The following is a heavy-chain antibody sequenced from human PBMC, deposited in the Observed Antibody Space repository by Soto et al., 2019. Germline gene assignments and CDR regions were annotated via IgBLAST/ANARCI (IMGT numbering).Heavy chain of an antibody. V-gene: IGHV4-30-2*01. CDR2: IYPGGNT. J-gene: IGHJ4*02. D-gene: IGHD2-21*01. CDR1: GGSISGGHYP. CDR3: ASLVGVAIFP. Sequence: SETLSLTCAVSGGSISGGHYPWTWIRQPPGKGLEWIGYIYPGGNTYYSPSLKSRVTIALDTSKSLVSLRLNSVTAADTAVYYCASLVGVAIFPWGQGTLVTVSS.